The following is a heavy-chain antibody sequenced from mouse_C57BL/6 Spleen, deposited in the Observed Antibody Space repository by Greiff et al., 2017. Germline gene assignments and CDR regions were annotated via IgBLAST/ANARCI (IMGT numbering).Heavy chain of an antibody. Sequence: QVQLQQPGAELVKPGASVKVSCKASGYTFTSYWMHWVKQRPGQGLEWIGRIHPSDSDTNYNQKFKGKATLTVDKSSSTAYMQISSLTSEDSAFYYCAIHYDYDPPVSCWGQGTLVTVSA. V-gene: IGHV1-74*01. D-gene: IGHD2-4*01. J-gene: IGHJ3*01. CDR3: AIHYDYDPPVSC. CDR2: IHPSDSDT. CDR1: GYTFTSYW.